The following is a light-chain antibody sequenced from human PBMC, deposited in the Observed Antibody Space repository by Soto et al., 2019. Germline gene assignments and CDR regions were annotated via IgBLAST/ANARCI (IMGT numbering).Light chain of an antibody. Sequence: IRMTQSPSSLSASTGDRVTITCRASQSVTTWLAWYQQKPGKAPKLLIYDASSLESGVPSRFSGSGSGTQFTLTIGSLQPDDFATYYCQQYKSDSQTFGQGTKVEIK. J-gene: IGKJ2*01. CDR1: QSVTTW. CDR2: DAS. V-gene: IGKV1-5*01. CDR3: QQYKSDSQT.